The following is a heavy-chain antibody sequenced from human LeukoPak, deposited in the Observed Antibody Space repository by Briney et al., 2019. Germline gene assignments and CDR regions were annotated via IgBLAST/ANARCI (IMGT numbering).Heavy chain of an antibody. Sequence: SETLSLTCTVSGGSISSYYWSWIRQPAGKGLEWIGRIYSGGSTNYNPSLKSRVTMSVDTSKTQFSLKLSSVTAADTAVYYCARDYYDSSGYRDYFDYWGQGTLVTVSS. CDR2: IYSGGST. CDR3: ARDYYDSSGYRDYFDY. J-gene: IGHJ4*02. D-gene: IGHD3-22*01. CDR1: GGSISSYY. V-gene: IGHV4-4*07.